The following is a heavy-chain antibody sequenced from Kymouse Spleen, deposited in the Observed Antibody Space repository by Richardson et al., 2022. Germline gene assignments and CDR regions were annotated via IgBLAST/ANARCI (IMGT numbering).Heavy chain of an antibody. CDR2: ISSSSSYI. D-gene: IGHD6-19*01. J-gene: IGHJ4*02. V-gene: IGHV3-21*03. CDR1: GFTFSSYS. Sequence: EVQLVESGGGLVKPGGSLRLSCAASGFTFSSYSMNWVRQAPGKGLEWVSSISSSSSYIYYADSVKGRFTISRDNAKNSLYLQMNSLRAEDTAVYYCAREGPSYSSGWNFDYWGQGTLVTVSS. CDR3: AREGPSYSSGWNFDY.